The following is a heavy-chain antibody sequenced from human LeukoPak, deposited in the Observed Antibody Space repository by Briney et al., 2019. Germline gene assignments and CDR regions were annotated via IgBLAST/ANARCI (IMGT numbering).Heavy chain of an antibody. V-gene: IGHV1-18*01. D-gene: IGHD3-22*01. CDR1: GYTFTSYG. CDR2: ISAYNGNT. CDR3: ARVRDYYDSSGYYSDY. Sequence: ASVKVSCKASGYTFTSYGISWVRQAPGQGLEWMGWISAYNGNTNYAQKLQGRVTMTTDTSTSTAYMELSSLRSDDTAVYYCARVRDYYDSSGYYSDYWGQGTLVTVSS. J-gene: IGHJ4*02.